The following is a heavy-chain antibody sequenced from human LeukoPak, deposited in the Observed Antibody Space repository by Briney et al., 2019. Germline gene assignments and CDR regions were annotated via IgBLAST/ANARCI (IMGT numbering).Heavy chain of an antibody. CDR3: ARDGHFGVVTRGDAFDI. V-gene: IGHV1-18*01. CDR1: GYTFTSYD. Sequence: GASVKVSCKASGYTFTSYDISWVRQAPGQGLEWMGWISAYNGYTNYAQKLQGRVTMTTDTSTSTAYMELRSLRSDDTAIHYCARDGHFGVVTRGDAFDIWGQGTMVTVSS. J-gene: IGHJ3*02. CDR2: ISAYNGYT. D-gene: IGHD3-3*01.